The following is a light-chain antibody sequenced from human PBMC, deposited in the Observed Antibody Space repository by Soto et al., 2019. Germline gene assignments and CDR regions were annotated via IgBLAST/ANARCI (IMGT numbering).Light chain of an antibody. CDR3: QQLDSYPFT. CDR2: VAS. CDR1: QGVNSY. J-gene: IGKJ3*01. V-gene: IGKV1-9*01. Sequence: QLTQSPSFLSASVGDRVTITCRASQGVNSYLACYQQQPGKAPTLLIYVASTSQSGVPSRFSGSGSMTEFTITISSLQPEDFATYYCQQLDSYPFTFVPGTKLGIK.